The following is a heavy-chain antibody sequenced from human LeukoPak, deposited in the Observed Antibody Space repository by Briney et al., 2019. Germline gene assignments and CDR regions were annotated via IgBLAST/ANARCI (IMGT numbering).Heavy chain of an antibody. CDR3: ARGSGSYRPFWYFDL. J-gene: IGHJ2*01. D-gene: IGHD1-26*01. CDR1: GGTFSSYA. Sequence: SVKVSCKASGGTFSSYAISWVRQAPGQGLEWMGGIIPIFGTANYAQKFQGRVTITADESTSTAYMELSSLRSEDTAVYYCARGSGSYRPFWYFDLWGRGTLVTVSS. V-gene: IGHV1-69*13. CDR2: IIPIFGTA.